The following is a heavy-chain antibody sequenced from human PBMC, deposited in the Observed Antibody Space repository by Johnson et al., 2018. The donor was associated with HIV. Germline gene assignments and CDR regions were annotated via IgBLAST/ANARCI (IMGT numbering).Heavy chain of an antibody. J-gene: IGHJ3*01. D-gene: IGHD6-19*01. V-gene: IGHV3-23*01. CDR2: ISGSGGST. CDR3: AKVALRVAGPLPHLFDF. CDR1: GFTFSNYA. Sequence: VQLLESGGGLVQPGGSLRLSCAASGFTFSNYAMSWVRQAPGKGLEWVSTISGSGGSTYSADSVKGRFTISRDNSENTLYLQMKSVRAEGTAVYYCAKVALRVAGPLPHLFDFWGQGTMVTVSS.